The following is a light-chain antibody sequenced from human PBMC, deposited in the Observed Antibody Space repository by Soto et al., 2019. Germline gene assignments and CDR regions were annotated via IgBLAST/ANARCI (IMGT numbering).Light chain of an antibody. J-gene: IGKJ1*01. CDR2: AAS. V-gene: IGKV1-39*01. CDR1: QSITNY. CDR3: QQTYSSPWT. Sequence: DIQMTEFSSSLSASIGDRVTITCRASQSITNYLNWYQQKPGKAPMPLIYAASNLQSGVPSRFSGSGSGTDATLTISSLQPEDFASYYCQQTYSSPWTFGQGTKVDIK.